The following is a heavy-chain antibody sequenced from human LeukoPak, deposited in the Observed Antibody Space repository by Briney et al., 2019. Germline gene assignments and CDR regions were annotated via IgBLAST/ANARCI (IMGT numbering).Heavy chain of an antibody. V-gene: IGHV3-48*03. CDR1: GFTFSNFE. CDR2: IHSSGTTK. D-gene: IGHD3-9*01. Sequence: GGSLRLSCAASGFTFSNFEMNWVRQSPGKGLEWISYIHSSGTTKYYADSVEGRFTISRDNAKNSLYLEMKNLTAEDTAVYYCARWVLTGPYDTLFDFWGPGTLVAVSS. CDR3: ARWVLTGPYDTLFDF. J-gene: IGHJ4*02.